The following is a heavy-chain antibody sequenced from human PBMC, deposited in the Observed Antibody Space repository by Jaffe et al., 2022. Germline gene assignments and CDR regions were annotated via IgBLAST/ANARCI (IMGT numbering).Heavy chain of an antibody. J-gene: IGHJ3*02. D-gene: IGHD4-17*01. Sequence: EVQLLESGGGLVQPGGSLRLSCAASGFTFSSYAMSWVRQAPGKGLEWVSAISGSGGSTYYADSVKGRFTISRDNSKNTLYLQMNSLRAEDTAVYYCAKLFDYGDYDGLYAFDIWGQGTMVTVSS. CDR3: AKLFDYGDYDGLYAFDI. V-gene: IGHV3-23*01. CDR2: ISGSGGST. CDR1: GFTFSSYA.